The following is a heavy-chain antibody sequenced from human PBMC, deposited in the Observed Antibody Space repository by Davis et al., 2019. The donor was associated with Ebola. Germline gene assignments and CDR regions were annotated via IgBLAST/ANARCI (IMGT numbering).Heavy chain of an antibody. D-gene: IGHD6-19*01. Sequence: PGGSLRLSCAASGFTFSSHSMNWVRQAPGKGLEWISSISSSSGYIYYADSVKGRFTISRDNAKDSLYLQMDSLGAEDTAVYYCAKGVGQWLGLWDYYYYGMDVWGQGTTVTVSS. CDR3: AKGVGQWLGLWDYYYYGMDV. CDR1: GFTFSSHS. J-gene: IGHJ6*02. CDR2: ISSSSGYI. V-gene: IGHV3-21*04.